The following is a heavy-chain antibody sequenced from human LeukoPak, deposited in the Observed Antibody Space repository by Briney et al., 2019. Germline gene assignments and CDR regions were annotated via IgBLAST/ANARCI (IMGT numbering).Heavy chain of an antibody. V-gene: IGHV3-30-3*01. CDR1: GFTFSSYA. J-gene: IGHJ6*03. CDR3: ARDGSTVTQRPYYYYYMDV. D-gene: IGHD4-11*01. Sequence: GGSLRLSCAASGFTFSSYAMHWVRQAPGKGLEWVAVISYDGSNKYYADSVKGRFTISRDNSKNTLYLQMNSLRAEDTAVYYCARDGSTVTQRPYYYYYMDVWGKGTTVTVSS. CDR2: ISYDGSNK.